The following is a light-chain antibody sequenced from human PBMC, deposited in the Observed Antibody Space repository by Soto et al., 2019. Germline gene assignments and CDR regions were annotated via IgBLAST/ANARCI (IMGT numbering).Light chain of an antibody. V-gene: IGKV1-27*01. Sequence: IQVTQSPSSLSASLGDRVTITCRANQAIGGYLAWFQQQPGKVPKLLIYAASALQSGVPSRFSGSGSGTDFTLTISSLQPEDIATYYCQKYNSSPLTFGRGTKVEI. CDR1: QAIGGY. CDR2: AAS. CDR3: QKYNSSPLT. J-gene: IGKJ4*01.